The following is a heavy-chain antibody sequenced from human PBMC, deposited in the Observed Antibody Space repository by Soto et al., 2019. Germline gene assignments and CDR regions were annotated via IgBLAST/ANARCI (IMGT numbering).Heavy chain of an antibody. CDR2: INQDGSEK. CDR1: GFTFSTYW. J-gene: IGHJ4*02. Sequence: PGGSLRLSCAASGFTFSTYWMDWVRQTPGKGLEWVANINQDGSEKNYVDSVKGRFTIYRDNAKNSLYLQMSSLTAGDSALYYCSRSLNSWGQGTLVTV. V-gene: IGHV3-7*01. CDR3: SRSLNS.